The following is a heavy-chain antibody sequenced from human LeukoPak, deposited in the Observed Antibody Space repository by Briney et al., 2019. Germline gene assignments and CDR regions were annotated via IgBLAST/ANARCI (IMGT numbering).Heavy chain of an antibody. V-gene: IGHV4-59*08. CDR1: GGSISSYH. CDR3: ARQAGSSGWHGY. CDR2: IYYTGST. Sequence: KPSETLSLTCTVSGGSISSYHWSWIRQPPGKGLEWIGYIYYTGSTNYNPSLKSRVTISIDTSKNQFSLKLNSVTAADTAVYYCARQAGSSGWHGYWGQGTLGTGSS. D-gene: IGHD6-19*01. J-gene: IGHJ4*01.